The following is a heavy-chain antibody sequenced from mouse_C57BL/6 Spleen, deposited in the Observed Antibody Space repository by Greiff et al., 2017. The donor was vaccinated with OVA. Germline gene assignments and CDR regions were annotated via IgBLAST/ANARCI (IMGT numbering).Heavy chain of an antibody. CDR1: GYAFTNYL. D-gene: IGHD1-1*01. CDR2: INPGSGGT. J-gene: IGHJ4*01. Sequence: QVQLQQSGAELVRPGPSVKVSCKASGYAFTNYLIEWVKQRPGQGLEWIGVINPGSGGTNYNEKFKGKATLTADKSSSTAYMQLSSLTSEDSAVYFCARNYGSRDYYALDYWGQGTSVTVSS. V-gene: IGHV1-54*01. CDR3: ARNYGSRDYYALDY.